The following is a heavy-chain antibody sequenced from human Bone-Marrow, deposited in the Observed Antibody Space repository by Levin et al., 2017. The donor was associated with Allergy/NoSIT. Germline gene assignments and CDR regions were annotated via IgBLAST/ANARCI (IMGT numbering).Heavy chain of an antibody. J-gene: IGHJ6*03. CDR3: ARAQLSYGYNFYSCYMDV. V-gene: IGHV3-30-3*01. CDR2: ISYDESHK. Sequence: LSLTCAASGFTFSHYAMHWVRQAPGKGLEWVAVISYDESHKTYADPVKGRFTISRDNSKDTLYPQMDSLRLEDTAMYYCARAQLSYGYNFYSCYMDVWGEGSTVTVSS. D-gene: IGHD5-18*01. CDR1: GFTFSHYA.